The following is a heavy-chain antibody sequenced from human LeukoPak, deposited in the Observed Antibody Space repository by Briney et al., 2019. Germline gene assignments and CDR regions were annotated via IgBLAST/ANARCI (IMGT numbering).Heavy chain of an antibody. CDR3: ARDLLRPGYSSSWHNDY. CDR1: GYTFTSYG. CDR2: ISAYNGNT. D-gene: IGHD6-13*01. J-gene: IGHJ4*02. Sequence: ASVKVSCKASGYTFTSYGISWVRQAPGQGLEWMGWISAYNGNTNYAQKLQGRVTMPTDTSTSTAYMELRSLRSDDTAVYYCARDLLRPGYSSSWHNDYWGQGTLVTVSS. V-gene: IGHV1-18*01.